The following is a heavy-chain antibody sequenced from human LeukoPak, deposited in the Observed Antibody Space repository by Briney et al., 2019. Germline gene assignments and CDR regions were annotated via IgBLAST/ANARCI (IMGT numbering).Heavy chain of an antibody. V-gene: IGHV3-30*18. J-gene: IGHJ4*02. CDR2: ISYDGSNK. Sequence: GGSLRLSCAASGFTFSSYGMHWVCQAPGKGLEWVAVISYDGSNKYYADSVKGRFTISRDNSKNTLYLQMNSLRAEDTAVYYCAKDFWEMSTTDYWGQGTLVTVSS. D-gene: IGHD5-24*01. CDR3: AKDFWEMSTTDY. CDR1: GFTFSSYG.